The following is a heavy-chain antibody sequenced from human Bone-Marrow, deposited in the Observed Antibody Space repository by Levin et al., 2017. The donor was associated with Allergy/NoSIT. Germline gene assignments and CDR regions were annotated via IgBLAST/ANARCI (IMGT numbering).Heavy chain of an antibody. Sequence: PGGSLRLSCAASGFAVRTNYMSWVRQAPGKGLEWVSIIHSGDTAYYADSVKGRFTISRDNSKNLLYLQMNSLRPEDTAVYYCARELNTVTTTADYFDYWGQGTLVTVSS. J-gene: IGHJ4*02. D-gene: IGHD4-17*01. CDR2: IHSGDTA. CDR3: ARELNTVTTTADYFDY. CDR1: GFAVRTNY. V-gene: IGHV3-66*02.